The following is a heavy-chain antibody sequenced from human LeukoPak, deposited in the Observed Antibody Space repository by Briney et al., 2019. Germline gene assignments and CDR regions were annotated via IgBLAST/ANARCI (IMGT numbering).Heavy chain of an antibody. CDR3: ARDTAMATTGAFDI. J-gene: IGHJ3*02. D-gene: IGHD5-18*01. V-gene: IGHV3-53*01. CDR1: GFTVSSNY. CDR2: IYSGGST. Sequence: GGSLRLSCAASGFTVSSNYMSWVRQAPGKGLEWVSVIYSGGSTYYADSVKGRFTISRDNSKNTLCLQMNSLRAEDTAVYYCARDTAMATTGAFDIWGQGTMVTVSS.